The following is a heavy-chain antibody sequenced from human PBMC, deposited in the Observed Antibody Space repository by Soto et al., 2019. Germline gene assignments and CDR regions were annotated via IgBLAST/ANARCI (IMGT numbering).Heavy chain of an antibody. D-gene: IGHD4-4*01. J-gene: IGHJ4*02. CDR1: GFTFSDSA. CDR2: IRNKANSYAT. CDR3: TPYSNYVDY. V-gene: IGHV3-73*01. Sequence: EVQLVESGGGLVQPGGSLKLSCAASGFTFSDSAMHWVRQASGKGLVWVGRIRNKANSYATAYAASVKGRFTISRDDSKNTAYLQMNSLKTEDTAVYYCTPYSNYVDYWGQGTLVTVSS.